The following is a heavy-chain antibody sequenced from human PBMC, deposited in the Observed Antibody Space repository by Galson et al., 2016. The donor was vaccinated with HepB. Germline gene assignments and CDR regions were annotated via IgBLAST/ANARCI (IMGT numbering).Heavy chain of an antibody. J-gene: IGHJ6*02. CDR1: GGTFSSYA. CDR2: IIPIFGTA. Sequence: SVKVSCKASGGTFSSYAVNWVRQAPGQGLEWMGGIIPIFGTANFAQKFQGRVTITADKSTSTAYMELSSLRSEDTAVYYCARDRGSSTFALLGMDVWGQGTTVTVSS. D-gene: IGHD6-6*01. CDR3: ARDRGSSTFALLGMDV. V-gene: IGHV1-69*06.